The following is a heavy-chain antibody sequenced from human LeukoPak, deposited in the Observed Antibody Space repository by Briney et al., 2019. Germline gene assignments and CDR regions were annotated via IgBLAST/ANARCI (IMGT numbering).Heavy chain of an antibody. CDR1: GYTFTTYG. D-gene: IGHD2-2*01. Sequence: ASVKVSCKASGYTFTTYGISWVRLAPGQGLEWMGWISGYNGNTNFAQKLQGRVTMTTDTSTNTAYMELRSLRSDDTAVYYCARDIVVVPAAIHMDVWGQGTTVTVSS. V-gene: IGHV1-18*01. CDR3: ARDIVVVPAAIHMDV. CDR2: ISGYNGNT. J-gene: IGHJ6*02.